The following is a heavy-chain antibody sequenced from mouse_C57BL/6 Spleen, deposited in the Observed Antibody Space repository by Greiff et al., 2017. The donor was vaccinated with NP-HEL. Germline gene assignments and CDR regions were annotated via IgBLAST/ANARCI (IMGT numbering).Heavy chain of an antibody. CDR1: GYSFTGYY. D-gene: IGHD4-1*01. CDR3: ATGTGENAMDY. J-gene: IGHJ4*01. V-gene: IGHV1-42*01. CDR2: INPSTGGT. Sequence: VQLQQSGPELVKPGASVKISCKASGYSFTGYYMNWVKQSPEKSLEWIGEINPSTGGTTYNQKFKAKATLTVDKSSSTAYMQLKSLTSEDSAVYYCATGTGENAMDYWGQGTSVTVSS.